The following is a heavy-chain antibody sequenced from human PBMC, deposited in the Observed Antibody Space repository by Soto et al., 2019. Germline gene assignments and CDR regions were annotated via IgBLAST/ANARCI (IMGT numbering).Heavy chain of an antibody. V-gene: IGHV3-30-3*01. D-gene: IGHD3-22*01. CDR2: ISYDGSNK. CDR1: GFTFSSYA. J-gene: IGHJ4*02. CDR3: ARFNYYDSSGYPYFDY. Sequence: GGSLRLSCAASGFTFSSYAMHWVRQAPGKGLEWVAVISYDGSNKYYADSVKGRFTISRDNSKNTLYLQMNSLRAEDTAVYYCARFNYYDSSGYPYFDYWGQGTLVTVSS.